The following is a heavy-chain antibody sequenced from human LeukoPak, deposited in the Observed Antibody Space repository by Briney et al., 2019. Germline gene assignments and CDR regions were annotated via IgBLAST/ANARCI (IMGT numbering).Heavy chain of an antibody. J-gene: IGHJ6*03. V-gene: IGHV1-69*13. CDR2: IIPIFGTA. D-gene: IGHD1-1*01. Sequence: ASVKVSCKASGGTFSSYAISWVRQAPGQGLEWMGGIIPIFGTANYAQKFQGRVTITADESTSTAYMELSSLRSEDTAVYYCARVPSWKGYMDVWGKGTTVTVSS. CDR1: GGTFSSYA. CDR3: ARVPSWKGYMDV.